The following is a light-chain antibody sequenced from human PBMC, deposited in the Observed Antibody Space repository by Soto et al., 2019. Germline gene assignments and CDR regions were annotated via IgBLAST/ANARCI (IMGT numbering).Light chain of an antibody. V-gene: IGKV3-15*01. CDR1: QSVDIN. Sequence: EIVLTQSPATLSVSPGERVTVSCVASQSVDINLAWYQQKPGQAPRLLIYGASTRATDMPGRFSGRGAGAEFTLTISSLQSEDFAVYYCQQYRSWPRTFGQGTKVDIK. CDR3: QQYRSWPRT. CDR2: GAS. J-gene: IGKJ1*01.